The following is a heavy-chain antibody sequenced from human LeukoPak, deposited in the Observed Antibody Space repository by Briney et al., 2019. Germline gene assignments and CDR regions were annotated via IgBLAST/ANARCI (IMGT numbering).Heavy chain of an antibody. CDR1: GGSFSGYY. D-gene: IGHD5-18*01. CDR2: INHSGST. J-gene: IGHJ4*02. CDR3: ARVPIRGYSYGRYFDY. Sequence: SETLSLTCAVYGGSFSGYYWSWIRQPPGKGLEWIGEINHSGSTNYNPSLKSRVAISVDTSKNQFSLKLSSVTAADTAVYYCARVPIRGYSYGRYFDYWGQGTLVTVSS. V-gene: IGHV4-34*01.